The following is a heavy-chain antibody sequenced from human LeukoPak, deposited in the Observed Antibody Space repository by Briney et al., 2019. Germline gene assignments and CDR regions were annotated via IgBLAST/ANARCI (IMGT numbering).Heavy chain of an antibody. CDR1: GFTFSRSW. Sequence: AGGSLRLSCAASGFTFSRSWVTWVRQAPGKGLEWVASINQDGSGKYYVDSVKGRFTISRDNAKNSLSLQMNSLGAEDTAVYYCAKVGSSIDFDYWGQGTLVTVPS. CDR2: INQDGSGK. J-gene: IGHJ4*02. D-gene: IGHD2-2*01. CDR3: AKVGSSIDFDY. V-gene: IGHV3-7*01.